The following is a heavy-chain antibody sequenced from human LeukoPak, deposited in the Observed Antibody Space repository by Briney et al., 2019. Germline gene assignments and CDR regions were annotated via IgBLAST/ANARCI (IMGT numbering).Heavy chain of an antibody. J-gene: IGHJ4*02. CDR2: INPSGGST. CDR3: ARSVKMPTIVH. Sequence: GASVKVSCKASGYTFTTYYMHWVGQAPGQGLQWMGIINPSGGSTSYAQRFQGRVTMTRDTSTSTVYMELSSLRPDDTAIYYCARSVKMPTIVHWGQGTLVTVSS. CDR1: GYTFTTYY. V-gene: IGHV1-46*03. D-gene: IGHD5-24*01.